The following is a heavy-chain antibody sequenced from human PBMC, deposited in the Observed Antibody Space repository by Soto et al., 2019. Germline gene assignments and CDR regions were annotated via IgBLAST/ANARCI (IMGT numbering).Heavy chain of an antibody. J-gene: IGHJ4*02. CDR2: IDPSDSQA. CDR3: ARQIYDSDSCPNLQYYCDS. Sequence: EAMPSSCKGSGYSSAGYWITWVRQKPGKGLEWMGRIDPSDSQAYYSPSFRGHVTISATKSITTVFLQWSSLRASDTAMYYCARQIYDSDSCPNLQYYCDSCGQGSPVIVSS. D-gene: IGHD5-12*01. CDR1: GYSSAGYW. V-gene: IGHV5-10-1*01.